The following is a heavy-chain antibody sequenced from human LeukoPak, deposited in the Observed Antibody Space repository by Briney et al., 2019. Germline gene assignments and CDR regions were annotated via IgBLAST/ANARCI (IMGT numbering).Heavy chain of an antibody. Sequence: GASVKVSCKASGYTFITYAIHWVRQAPGQSLEWMGWINAGNGNTKYSQNFQGRLTITRDTSASTAYMELSSLRSEDTAVYYCAARSGGVPKVDYWGQGTLVTVSS. CDR3: AARSGGVPKVDY. CDR1: GYTFITYA. CDR2: INAGNGNT. V-gene: IGHV1-3*01. J-gene: IGHJ4*02. D-gene: IGHD3-16*01.